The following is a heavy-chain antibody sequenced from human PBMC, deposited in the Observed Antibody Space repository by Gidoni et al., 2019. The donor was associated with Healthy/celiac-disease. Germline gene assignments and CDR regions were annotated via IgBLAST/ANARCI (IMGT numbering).Heavy chain of an antibody. Sequence: QVQLVESGGGVVQPGRSLRLPCAASGFTFSSYAMHWVRQAPGKGLEWVAVISYDGSNKYYADSVKGRFTISRDNSKNTLYLQMNSLRAEDTAVYYCARDPPTYYDFWSGYFDYWGQGTLVTVSS. CDR1: GFTFSSYA. CDR3: ARDPPTYYDFWSGYFDY. V-gene: IGHV3-30*04. CDR2: ISYDGSNK. J-gene: IGHJ4*02. D-gene: IGHD3-3*01.